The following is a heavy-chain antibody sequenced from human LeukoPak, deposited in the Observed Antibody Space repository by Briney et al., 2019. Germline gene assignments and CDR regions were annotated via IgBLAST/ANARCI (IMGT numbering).Heavy chain of an antibody. D-gene: IGHD5-12*01. J-gene: IGHJ4*02. CDR1: GYTFTSYD. CDR2: MNPNSGNT. CDR3: ARAYTTYSGYDFGY. Sequence: GASVKVSCKASGYTFTSYDINWVRQATGQGLEWMGWMNPNSGNTGYTQKFQGRVTMTRNTSISTAYMELSSLRSEDTAVYYCARAYTTYSGYDFGYWGQGTLVTVSS. V-gene: IGHV1-8*01.